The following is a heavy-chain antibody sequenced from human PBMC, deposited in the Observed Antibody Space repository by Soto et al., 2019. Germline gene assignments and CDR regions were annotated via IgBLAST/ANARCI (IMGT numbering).Heavy chain of an antibody. CDR3: ARVRFLEWLSAYNWFDP. J-gene: IGHJ5*02. D-gene: IGHD3-3*01. CDR1: GYTFTSYG. Sequence: VASVKVSCKASGYTFTSYGISWVRQAPGQGLEWMGWISAYNGNTNYAQKLQGRVTMTTDTSTSTAYMELRSLRSDDTAVYYCARVRFLEWLSAYNWFDPWGQGTLVTVSS. V-gene: IGHV1-18*04. CDR2: ISAYNGNT.